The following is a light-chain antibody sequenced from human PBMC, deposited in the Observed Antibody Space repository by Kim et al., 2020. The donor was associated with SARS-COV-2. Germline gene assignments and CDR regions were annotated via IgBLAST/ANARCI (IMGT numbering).Light chain of an antibody. J-gene: IGKJ1*01. CDR2: KAS. Sequence: DIQMTQSPSTLSASVGDRVTITCRASQSISDWLAWYQQKPGKAPNLLIYKASSLESEVPSRFSGSGFGTQFTLTINSLQPDDFATYYCQQYNSYSTFGQGTKVDIK. CDR1: QSISDW. V-gene: IGKV1-5*03. CDR3: QQYNSYST.